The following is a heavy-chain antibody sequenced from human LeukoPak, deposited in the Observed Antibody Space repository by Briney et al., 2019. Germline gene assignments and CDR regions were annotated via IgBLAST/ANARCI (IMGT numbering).Heavy chain of an antibody. V-gene: IGHV1-69*13. CDR1: GGTFSYYA. Sequence: SVKVSCKASGGTFSYYAFSWVRQAPGQGPEWIGGIIPIYNVSNYAQKFHGRVTITADESTTTAYLKLSSLRSEDTAVYYCARGMEFLRHHDFWSGSTWFDPWGQGTLVTVSS. CDR3: ARGMEFLRHHDFWSGSTWFDP. CDR2: IIPIYNVS. D-gene: IGHD3-3*01. J-gene: IGHJ5*02.